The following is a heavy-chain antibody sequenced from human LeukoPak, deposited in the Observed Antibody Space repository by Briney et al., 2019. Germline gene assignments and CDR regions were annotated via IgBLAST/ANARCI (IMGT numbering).Heavy chain of an antibody. CDR2: ISGDGGST. CDR1: GFTFDDYA. Sequence: GSLRLSCGGSGFTFDDYAMHWVRQAPGKDLEWVSLISGDGGSTYYADSVKGRFTISRDNSKNSLYLQMNSLRTEDTALYYCAKAGYFDWLLYYWGQGTLVTVSS. D-gene: IGHD3-9*01. CDR3: AKAGYFDWLLYY. J-gene: IGHJ4*02. V-gene: IGHV3-43*02.